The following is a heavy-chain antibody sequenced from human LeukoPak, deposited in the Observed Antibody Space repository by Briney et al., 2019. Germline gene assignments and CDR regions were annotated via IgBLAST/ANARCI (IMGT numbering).Heavy chain of an antibody. CDR3: ARLDCTGDGCYNH. Sequence: SETLSLTCSVSGDSVTSYYWSWIRQPPGKGLEWIGYVSSDGTTNYTPSLRSRVIMSVDTAKNHISLNLTSLTAADTAIYYCARLDCTGDGCYNHWGRGTLVRV. CDR2: VSSDGTT. CDR1: GDSVTSYY. J-gene: IGHJ4*02. D-gene: IGHD2-8*02. V-gene: IGHV4-59*08.